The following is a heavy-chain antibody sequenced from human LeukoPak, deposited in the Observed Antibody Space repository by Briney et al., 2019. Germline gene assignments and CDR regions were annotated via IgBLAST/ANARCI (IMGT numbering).Heavy chain of an antibody. V-gene: IGHV1-8*02. CDR1: GYTFTSYG. Sequence: ASVKVSCKASGYTFTSYGISWVRQAPGQGLEWMGWMNPNSGNTGYAQKFQGRVTMTRNTSISTAYMELSSLRSEDTAVYYCARARLAARPGNWFDPWGQGTLVTVSS. J-gene: IGHJ5*02. CDR2: MNPNSGNT. D-gene: IGHD6-6*01. CDR3: ARARLAARPGNWFDP.